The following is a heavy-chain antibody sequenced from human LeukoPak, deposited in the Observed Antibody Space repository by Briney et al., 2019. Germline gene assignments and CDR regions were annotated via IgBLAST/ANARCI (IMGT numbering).Heavy chain of an antibody. CDR2: ISGSGGST. V-gene: IGHV3-23*01. CDR1: GFTFSSYA. D-gene: IGHD3-22*01. Sequence: GGSLRLSCAASGFTFSSYAMSWVRQAPGKGLEWVSAISGSGGSTYYADSVKGRFTISRDNSKNTLYLQMNSLRAEDTAVYYCAKLLMGPLDYDSSGYWGFRFVYWGQGTLVTVSS. CDR3: AKLLMGPLDYDSSGYWGFRFVY. J-gene: IGHJ4*02.